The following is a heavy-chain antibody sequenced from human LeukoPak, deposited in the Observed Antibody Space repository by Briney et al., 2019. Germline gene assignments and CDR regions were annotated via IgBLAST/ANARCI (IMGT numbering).Heavy chain of an antibody. CDR3: ARDGYYDSSGYYYPDAFDI. Sequence: GGSLRLSCAASGFTFSSYSMNWVRQAPGKGLEWVSYISSSSSTIYYADSVKGRFTISRDNAKNSLYLQMNSLRAEDTAVYYCARDGYYDSSGYYYPDAFDIWGQGTMVIVSS. D-gene: IGHD3-22*01. CDR2: ISSSSSTI. V-gene: IGHV3-48*04. CDR1: GFTFSSYS. J-gene: IGHJ3*02.